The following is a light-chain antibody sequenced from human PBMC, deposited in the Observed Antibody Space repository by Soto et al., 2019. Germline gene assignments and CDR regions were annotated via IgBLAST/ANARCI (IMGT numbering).Light chain of an antibody. J-gene: IGLJ1*01. CDR2: GNN. Sequence: QSVLTQPPSASGTPGQGVTISCSGGSSNIGSNYVYWCQHLPGAAPNLLLYGNNRRPSGVPDRFSGSKSGTSASLAISGLRSEDEADYYCASWDDSLSGYVFGTGTKLTVL. V-gene: IGLV1-47*01. CDR3: ASWDDSLSGYV. CDR1: SSNIGSNY.